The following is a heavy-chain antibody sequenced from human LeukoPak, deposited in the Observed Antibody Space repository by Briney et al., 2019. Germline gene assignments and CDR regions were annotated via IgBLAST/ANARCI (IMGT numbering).Heavy chain of an antibody. J-gene: IGHJ4*02. V-gene: IGHV3-66*01. CDR2: IYSCGST. D-gene: IGHD3-3*01. CDR1: GFTVSSNY. CDR3: ARAWSGTQYYFDY. Sequence: GGPLRLSCAASGFTVSSNYMIWVRKAPGKGLEWVSIIYSCGSTYYADSVKGRFTISRDNSKKTLYLQMNSLRAEDTAVYYCARAWSGTQYYFDYWGQGTLVTVSS.